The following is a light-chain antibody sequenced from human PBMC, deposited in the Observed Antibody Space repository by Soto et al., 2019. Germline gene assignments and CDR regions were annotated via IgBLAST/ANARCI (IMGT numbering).Light chain of an antibody. CDR3: QSYDSSLSGSV. V-gene: IGLV1-40*01. CDR2: GNS. J-gene: IGLJ2*01. Sequence: QSVLTQPPSVSGAPGQRVTISCTGSSSNIGAGYDVHWYQQLPGTATKLLIYGNSNRTSGVPDRFSGSKSGTSASLAITGLQAEDEADYYCQSYDSSLSGSVFGGGTKLTGL. CDR1: SSNIGAGYD.